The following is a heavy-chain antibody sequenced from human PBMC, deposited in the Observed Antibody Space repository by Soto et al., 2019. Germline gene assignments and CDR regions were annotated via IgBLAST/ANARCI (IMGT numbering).Heavy chain of an antibody. Sequence: QVQLVQSGAEVKKPGSSVKVSCKASGGTFSSYAISWVRQAPGQGLEGLGGYIPIFGTANYEQKLQGRVTITAEKSTSTDYMELSSLSSEDTAVYYCARDPGITMARGGPFYYGMDVWGQGTTVTVSS. J-gene: IGHJ6*02. CDR3: ARDPGITMARGGPFYYGMDV. CDR2: YIPIFGTA. D-gene: IGHD3-10*01. CDR1: GGTFSSYA. V-gene: IGHV1-69*06.